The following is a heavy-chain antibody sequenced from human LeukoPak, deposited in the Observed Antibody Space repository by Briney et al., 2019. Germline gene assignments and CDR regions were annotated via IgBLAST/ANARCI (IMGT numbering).Heavy chain of an antibody. CDR2: ISGSGGST. CDR3: AKRGGMYPAHYFDY. V-gene: IGHV3-23*01. Sequence: GGSLRLSCAASGFIFRDYGMSWVRQAPGKGLEWVSAISGSGGSTYYADSVKGRFTISRDNSKNTLYLQMNSLRAEDTAVYYCAKRGGMYPAHYFDYWGQGTLVTVSS. D-gene: IGHD3-16*01. CDR1: GFIFRDYG. J-gene: IGHJ4*02.